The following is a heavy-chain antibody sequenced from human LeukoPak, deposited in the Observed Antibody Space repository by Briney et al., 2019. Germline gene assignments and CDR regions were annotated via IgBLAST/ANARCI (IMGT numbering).Heavy chain of an antibody. CDR1: GGSISSYY. V-gene: IGHV4-59*08. CDR3: ARHYYGGSGYPTPLYYFDY. CDR2: IYYSGST. Sequence: PSETLSLTCTVSGGSISSYYWSCIRQPPGKGLEWIGYIYYSGSTNYNPSLKSRVTISVDTSKNQFSLKLSSVTAADTAVFYCARHYYGGSGYPTPLYYFDYWGQGTLVTVSS. D-gene: IGHD3-22*01. J-gene: IGHJ4*02.